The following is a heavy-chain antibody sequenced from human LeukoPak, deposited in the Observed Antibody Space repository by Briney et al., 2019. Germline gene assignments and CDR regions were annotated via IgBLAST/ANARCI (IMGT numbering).Heavy chain of an antibody. J-gene: IGHJ4*02. D-gene: IGHD6-19*01. CDR2: ISSSGSTI. V-gene: IGHV3-11*04. CDR1: GFTFSDYN. CDR3: ATGYSSGWYFIDY. Sequence: GGSLRLSCAASGFTFSDYNMSSIRQAPGKGLEWVSYISSSGSTIYYADSVKGRFTISRDNAKNSLYLQMNSLRAEDTAVYYCATGYSSGWYFIDYWGQGTLVTVSS.